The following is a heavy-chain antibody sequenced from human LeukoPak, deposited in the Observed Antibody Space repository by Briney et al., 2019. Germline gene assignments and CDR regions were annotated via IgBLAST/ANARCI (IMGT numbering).Heavy chain of an antibody. CDR2: ISSSDTTI. CDR1: GFTFSSYE. J-gene: IGHJ4*02. Sequence: GGSLRLSCAASGFTFSSYEMNWVRQAPGKGLEWVSYISSSDTTIYYADSAKGRFAISRDNAKSSVYLQMNSLRDEDTAVYYCARGLGPRLDYWGQGTLVTVSS. D-gene: IGHD6-6*01. CDR3: ARGLGPRLDY. V-gene: IGHV3-48*03.